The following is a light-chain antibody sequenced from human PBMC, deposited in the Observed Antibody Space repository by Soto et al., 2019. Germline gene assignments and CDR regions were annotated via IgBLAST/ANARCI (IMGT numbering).Light chain of an antibody. J-gene: IGKJ2*01. CDR2: GPS. Sequence: EIVLTQSPGTLSLSPGERATLSCRASQSVSSSYLAWYQQKPGQAPRLLIYGPSSRATGIPDRFSGSGSGTDFTLTISSLEPEDFAVYYCQQYGSSPPYTFGQGTKLEIK. CDR3: QQYGSSPPYT. CDR1: QSVSSSY. V-gene: IGKV3-20*01.